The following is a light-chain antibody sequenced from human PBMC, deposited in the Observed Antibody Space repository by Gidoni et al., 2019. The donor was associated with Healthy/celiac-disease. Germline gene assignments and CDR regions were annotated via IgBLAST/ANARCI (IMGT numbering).Light chain of an antibody. CDR3: QQYYSTPRT. CDR1: QGISNS. V-gene: IGKV1-NL1*01. J-gene: IGKJ2*01. CDR2: SAS. Sequence: DSQITHSPSSLSASVRDRVTLTYLPSQGISNSLAWYQQKPGKAPKLLLYSASTLESGVPSRFSGSGSGTDYTLTISSLQPEDLATYYCQQYYSTPRTFGQGTKLEIK.